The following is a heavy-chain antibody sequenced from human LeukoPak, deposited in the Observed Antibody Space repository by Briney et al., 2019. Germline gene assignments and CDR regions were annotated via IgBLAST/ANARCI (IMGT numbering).Heavy chain of an antibody. D-gene: IGHD3-22*01. CDR1: GFTFSSYG. CDR2: ISYDGSNK. V-gene: IGHV3-30*03. J-gene: IGHJ4*02. Sequence: GGSLRLSCAASGFTFSSYGMHWVRQAPGKGLEWVAVISYDGSNKYYADSVKGRFTISRDNSKNTLYLQMNSLRAEDTAVYYCAQSGYYYDSSGYYIYWGQGTLVTVSS. CDR3: AQSGYYYDSSGYYIY.